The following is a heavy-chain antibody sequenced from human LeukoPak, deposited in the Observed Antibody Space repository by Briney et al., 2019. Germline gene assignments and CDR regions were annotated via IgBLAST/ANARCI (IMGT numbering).Heavy chain of an antibody. CDR3: AKDPGSYGDYIDY. CDR2: ISGSGDST. V-gene: IGHV3-23*01. Sequence: GGSLRLSCAASGFTFSSYAMSWVRQAPGKGLEWVSAISGSGDSTYYADSVKGRFTISRDNSKNTLYLQMNRLRAEDTAVYYCAKDPGSYGDYIDYWGQGTLVTVSS. CDR1: GFTFSSYA. J-gene: IGHJ4*02. D-gene: IGHD4-17*01.